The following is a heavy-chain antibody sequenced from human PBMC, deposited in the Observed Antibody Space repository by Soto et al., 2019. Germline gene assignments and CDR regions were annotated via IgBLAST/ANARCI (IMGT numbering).Heavy chain of an antibody. CDR1: GYTFTSYA. V-gene: IGHV1-3*01. CDR2: INAGNGNT. D-gene: IGHD6-19*01. J-gene: IGHJ4*02. CDR3: ARSSGWTHHFGY. Sequence: ASVKVSCKASGYTFTSYAMHWVRQAPGQRLEWMGWINAGNGNTKYSQKFQGRVTITRDTSASTAYMELSSLRSEDTAVYYCARSSGWTHHFGYWGQGTLVTVSS.